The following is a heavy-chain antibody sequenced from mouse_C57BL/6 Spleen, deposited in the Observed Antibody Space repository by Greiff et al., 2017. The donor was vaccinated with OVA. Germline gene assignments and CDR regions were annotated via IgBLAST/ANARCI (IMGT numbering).Heavy chain of an antibody. CDR1: GYTFTSYG. CDR3: GREDYGSSYVSFFAY. CDR2: IYPRSGNT. V-gene: IGHV1-81*01. Sequence: VQLQQSGAELARPGASVKLSCKASGYTFTSYGISWVKQRTGQGLEWIGEIYPRSGNTYYNEKFKGKATLTADKSSSTAYMELRSLTSEDSAVYFCGREDYGSSYVSFFAYWGQGTLVTVSA. D-gene: IGHD1-1*01. J-gene: IGHJ3*01.